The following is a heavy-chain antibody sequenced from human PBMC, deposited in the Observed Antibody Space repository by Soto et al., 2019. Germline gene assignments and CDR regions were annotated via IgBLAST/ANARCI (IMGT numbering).Heavy chain of an antibody. CDR1: GYTFIDYY. CDR3: ARAQSSRSGSAKVQFVV. CDR2: SSPDSGGT. J-gene: IGHJ4*02. D-gene: IGHD3-10*01. Sequence: QGHLVQSGAEVKKPGASVMVSCKTYGYTFIDYYIHWIRQAPGQGLEWMVCSSPDSGGTISSQKFHGRVTLTRDTSIDTVYMEVTRLISDETAVYGSARAQSSRSGSAKVQFVVWGQGTLITVSS. V-gene: IGHV1-2*02.